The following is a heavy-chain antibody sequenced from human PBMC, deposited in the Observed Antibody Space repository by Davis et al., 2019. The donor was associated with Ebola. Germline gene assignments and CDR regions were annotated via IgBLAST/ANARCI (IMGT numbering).Heavy chain of an antibody. CDR2: IYSGGST. D-gene: IGHD6-19*01. V-gene: IGHV3-53*01. CDR3: ARVARAVGYSSGWYFDY. Sequence: GESLKISCAASGFTVSSNYMSWVHQAPGKGLEWVSVIYSGGSTYYADSVKGRFTISRDNSKNTLYLQMNSLRAEDTAVYYCARVARAVGYSSGWYFDYWGQGTLVTVSS. J-gene: IGHJ4*02. CDR1: GFTVSSNY.